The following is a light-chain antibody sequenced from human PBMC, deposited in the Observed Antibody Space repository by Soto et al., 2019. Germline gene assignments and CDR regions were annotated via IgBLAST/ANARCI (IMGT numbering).Light chain of an antibody. CDR1: QNVNRY. V-gene: IGKV1-5*01. J-gene: IGKJ1*01. Sequence: IQLTHSASSLSASVLYRVTITCRTSQNVNRYLNWYQEQPGKAPKLLIYAASILQSGVPSRFSGSGFGTEFTLTISSLQPDDFATYYCQQYSSYWTFGQGTKVDIK. CDR3: QQYSSYWT. CDR2: AAS.